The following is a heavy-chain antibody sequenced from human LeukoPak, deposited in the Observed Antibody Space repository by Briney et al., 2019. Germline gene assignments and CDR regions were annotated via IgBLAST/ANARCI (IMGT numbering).Heavy chain of an antibody. CDR2: IIPIFGTA. V-gene: IGHV1-69*13. CDR3: ASIRNMVRGVITHDY. J-gene: IGHJ4*02. Sequence: GASVKVSCKAFGYTFTGYYMHWVRQAPGQGLEWMGGIIPIFGTANYAQKFQGRVTITADESTSTAYMGLSSLRSEDTAVYYCASIRNMVRGVITHDYWGQGTLVTVSS. D-gene: IGHD3-10*01. CDR1: GYTFTGYY.